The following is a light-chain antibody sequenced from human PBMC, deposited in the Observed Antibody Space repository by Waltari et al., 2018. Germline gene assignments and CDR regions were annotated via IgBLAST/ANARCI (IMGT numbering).Light chain of an antibody. Sequence: EIVLTQSPATLSLSPGERAALSCRASQSVSSYLAWYQQKPGQAPRLLIYDSSNRATGIPARFSGSGSGTDFTLTISSLEPEDSAVYYCQQRSNWPPVTFGGGTKEEIK. CDR1: QSVSSY. J-gene: IGKJ4*01. V-gene: IGKV3-11*01. CDR2: DSS. CDR3: QQRSNWPPVT.